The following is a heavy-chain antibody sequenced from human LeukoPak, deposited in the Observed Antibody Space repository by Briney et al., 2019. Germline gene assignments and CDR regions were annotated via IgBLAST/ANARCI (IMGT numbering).Heavy chain of an antibody. CDR2: ICNTGST. CDR1: GGSISSYC. Sequence: PSETLSLTCTVSGGSISSYCWSWLRQPPGKGLEWIANICNTGSTNYNPSLKSRATISLDTSKNQFSLKLTAVTAADTAVYHCARRGFFDYWGQGTLVTVSS. J-gene: IGHJ4*02. CDR3: ARRGFFDY. V-gene: IGHV4-59*08.